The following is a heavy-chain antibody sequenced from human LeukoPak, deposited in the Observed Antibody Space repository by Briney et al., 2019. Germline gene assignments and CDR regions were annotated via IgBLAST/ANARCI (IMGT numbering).Heavy chain of an antibody. CDR3: ASAVAGDYYYMDV. Sequence: SVKVSCKASGGTFRNYAVSWVRQAPGQGLEWMGAVIPILGTAKYAQKFQGRVTITTDESTTTAYMELSSLTSEDTAVYYCASAVAGDYYYMDVWGKGTTVTVSS. J-gene: IGHJ6*03. CDR1: GGTFRNYA. CDR2: VIPILGTA. V-gene: IGHV1-69*05. D-gene: IGHD6-19*01.